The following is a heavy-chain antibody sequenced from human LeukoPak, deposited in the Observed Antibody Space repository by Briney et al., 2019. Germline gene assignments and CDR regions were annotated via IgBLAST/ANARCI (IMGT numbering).Heavy chain of an antibody. D-gene: IGHD7-27*01. CDR1: GFTFGSYW. CDR2: IKQDGSEK. V-gene: IGHV3-7*01. Sequence: GGSLRLSCAASGFTFGSYWMSWVRQAPGKGLEWVANIKQDGSEKYYVDSVKGRFTISRDNAKNSLYLQMNSLRAEDTAVYYCARDLNWETYWGQGTLVSVSS. J-gene: IGHJ4*02. CDR3: ARDLNWETY.